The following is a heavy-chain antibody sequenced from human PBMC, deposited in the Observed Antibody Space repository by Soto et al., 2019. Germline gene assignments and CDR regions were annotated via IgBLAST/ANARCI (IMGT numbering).Heavy chain of an antibody. D-gene: IGHD3-10*01. V-gene: IGHV3-13*04. Sequence: GGSLRLSCAASGFTFSSYDMHWVRQATGKGLEWVSAIGTAGDTYYPGSVKGRFTISRENAKNSLYLQMNSLRAGDTAVYYCARDQYGSGSLDVWGQGTTVTVSS. CDR3: ARDQYGSGSLDV. CDR1: GFTFSSYD. J-gene: IGHJ6*02. CDR2: IGTAGDT.